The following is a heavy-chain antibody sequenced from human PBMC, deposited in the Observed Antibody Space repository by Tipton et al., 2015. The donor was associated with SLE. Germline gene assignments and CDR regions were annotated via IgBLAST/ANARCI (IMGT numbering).Heavy chain of an antibody. D-gene: IGHD3-9*01. V-gene: IGHV4-31*03. CDR1: GDSISGSSYY. CDR3: ARGLGMEAFDN. J-gene: IGHJ3*02. Sequence: TLSLTCTVSGDSISGSSYYWNWIRQHPGRGLEWIGYISHNGYTYYNPSLKGRVTTSVDTSKNQFSLMMTSATAADTAVYYCARGLGMEAFDNWSQGTLVSVSS. CDR2: ISHNGYT.